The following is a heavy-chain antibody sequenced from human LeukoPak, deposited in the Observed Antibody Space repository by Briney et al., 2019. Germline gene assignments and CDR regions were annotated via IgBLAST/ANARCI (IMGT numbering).Heavy chain of an antibody. CDR3: ARDLILKPLPPNQPFDY. D-gene: IGHD2/OR15-2a*01. J-gene: IGHJ4*02. V-gene: IGHV1-18*01. CDR1: GYTFTNYG. Sequence: ASVKVSCKASGYTFTNYGMHWVRQAPGQRLEWMGWISAYNGNTNYAQKLQGRVTMTTDTSTSTAYMELRSLRSDDTAVYYCARDLILKPLPPNQPFDYWGQGTLVTVSS. CDR2: ISAYNGNT.